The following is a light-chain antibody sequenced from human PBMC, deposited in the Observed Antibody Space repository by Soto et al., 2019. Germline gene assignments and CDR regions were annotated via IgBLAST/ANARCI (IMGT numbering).Light chain of an antibody. CDR1: SSDVGGYNY. CDR3: SSYAGSNTPVL. V-gene: IGLV2-8*01. J-gene: IGLJ2*01. CDR2: DVT. Sequence: QSALTQPPSASGSPGQSVAISCTGTSSDVGGYNYVSWYQQHPDKAPKLMIYDVTERPPGVPDRFSGSKSGNTASLTVAGLQAEDEADYYCSSYAGSNTPVLFCGGTKVTVL.